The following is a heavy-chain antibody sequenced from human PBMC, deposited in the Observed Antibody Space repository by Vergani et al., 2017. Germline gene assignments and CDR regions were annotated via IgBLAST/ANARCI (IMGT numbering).Heavy chain of an antibody. J-gene: IGHJ4*02. D-gene: IGHD5-24*01. CDR3: ARAGRDGYNYPLGY. Sequence: QVQLQQWGAGLLKPSETLSLTCAVYGGSFSGYYWSWIRQPPGKGLEWIGEINHSGSTNYNPSLKSRVTISVDTSKNQFSLKLSAVTAADTAVYYCARAGRDGYNYPLGYWGQGTLVTVSS. V-gene: IGHV4-34*01. CDR2: INHSGST. CDR1: GGSFSGYY.